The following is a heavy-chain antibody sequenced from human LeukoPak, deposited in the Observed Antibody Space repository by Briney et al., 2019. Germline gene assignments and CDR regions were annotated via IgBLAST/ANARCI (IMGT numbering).Heavy chain of an antibody. CDR1: GGSISSYY. D-gene: IGHD3-22*01. Sequence: PSETLSLTCTVSGGSISSYYWSWIRQPPGKGLEWIGYIYYSGSANYNPSLKSRVTISVDTSKNQFSLKLSSVTAAGTAVYYCARAYDSSLYWFDPWGQGTLVTVSS. CDR3: ARAYDSSLYWFDP. J-gene: IGHJ5*02. CDR2: IYYSGSA. V-gene: IGHV4-59*08.